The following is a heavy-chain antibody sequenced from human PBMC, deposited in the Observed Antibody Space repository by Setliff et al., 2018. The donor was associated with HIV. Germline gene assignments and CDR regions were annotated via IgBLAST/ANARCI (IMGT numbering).Heavy chain of an antibody. CDR3: ARSRYQLLYDMDV. J-gene: IGHJ6*03. CDR2: INPSGGST. D-gene: IGHD2-2*02. V-gene: IGHV1-8*03. CDR1: GGTFSSYA. Sequence: GASVKVSCKASGGTFSSYAISWVRQAPGQGLEWMGRINPSGGSTSYAQKFQGRVTLTRNTSISTAYMELSSLTSEDTAVYFCARSRYQLLYDMDVWGKGTTVTVSS.